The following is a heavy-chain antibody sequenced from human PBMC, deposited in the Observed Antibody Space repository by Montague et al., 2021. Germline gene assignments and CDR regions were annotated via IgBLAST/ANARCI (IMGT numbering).Heavy chain of an antibody. D-gene: IGHD1-14*01. CDR2: MFYRGNT. CDR1: GVSIGEKSFY. V-gene: IGHV4-39*01. J-gene: IGHJ6*02. CDR3: ARRCCGDPQTDPEPTNCALDV. Sequence: SETLSLTCSVSGVSIGEKSFYWGWVRQAPRRGLEWIGHMFYRGNTYYNPSLQSRVSISVDTSKNQFSLTLTSVTASDTAVYYCARRCCGDPQTDPEPTNCALDVWGQGTSVTVSS.